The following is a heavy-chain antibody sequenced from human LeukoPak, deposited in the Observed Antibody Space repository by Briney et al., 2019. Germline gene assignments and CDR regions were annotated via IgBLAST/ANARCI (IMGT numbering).Heavy chain of an antibody. D-gene: IGHD2-21*01. Sequence: SETLSLTCTVSAYSISSVYYWGWIRQPPGQGLEWIGSVYHDGNTFYNPSLKSRVTISADTSKNQFYLKLRSVTAADTAIYFCANAHSDDYFDYWGQGTLVTVSS. J-gene: IGHJ4*02. CDR1: AYSISSVYY. CDR2: VYHDGNT. V-gene: IGHV4-38-2*02. CDR3: ANAHSDDYFDY.